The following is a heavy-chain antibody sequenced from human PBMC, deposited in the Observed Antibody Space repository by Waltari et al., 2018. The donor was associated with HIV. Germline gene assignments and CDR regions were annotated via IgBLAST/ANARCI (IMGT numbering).Heavy chain of an antibody. CDR3: AKGVRYYSF. V-gene: IGHV3-53*02. CDR1: SFSVNNNY. D-gene: IGHD2-15*01. J-gene: IGHJ4*02. CDR2: IYFDDTS. Sequence: EAQFVETGGTLIRPGGSLRLACSPISFSVNNNYVTWIRLARNRGLEWLSTIYFDDTSHYAESVKGRFVISRDKSTNTVYLLLRYLSFDDTATYFCAKGVRYYSFWGQGTPVTVSS.